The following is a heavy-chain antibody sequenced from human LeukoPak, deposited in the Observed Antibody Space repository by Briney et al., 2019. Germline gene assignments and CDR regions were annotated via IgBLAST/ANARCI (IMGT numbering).Heavy chain of an antibody. CDR1: GFAFSSYA. V-gene: IGHV3-30-3*01. CDR2: ISYDGSNK. CDR3: ARILDSSL. D-gene: IGHD3-22*01. Sequence: GRSLRLSCAASGFAFSSYAMHWVRQAPGKGLEWVAVISYDGSNKYYADSVKGRFTISRDNSKNTLYLQMNSLRAEDTAVYYCARILDSSLWGQGTLVTVSS. J-gene: IGHJ4*02.